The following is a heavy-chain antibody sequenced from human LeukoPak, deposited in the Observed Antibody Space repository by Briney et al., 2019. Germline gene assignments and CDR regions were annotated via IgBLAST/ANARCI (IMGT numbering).Heavy chain of an antibody. Sequence: GGSLRLSCAASGFTFSSYAMSWVRQAPGKGLEWVSAISGSGGSTYYADSVKGRFTISRDNSKNTLYLQMNSLRAEDTAVYYCARAMARGGNYFDYWGQGTLVTVSS. CDR3: ARAMARGGNYFDY. D-gene: IGHD5-24*01. V-gene: IGHV3-23*01. CDR1: GFTFSSYA. CDR2: ISGSGGST. J-gene: IGHJ4*02.